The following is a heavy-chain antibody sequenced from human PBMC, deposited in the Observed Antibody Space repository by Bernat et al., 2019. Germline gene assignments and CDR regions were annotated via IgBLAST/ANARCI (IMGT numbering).Heavy chain of an antibody. D-gene: IGHD3-16*01. CDR1: GFTFSSYS. Sequence: EVQLVESGGGLVKPGGSLRLSCAASGFTFSSYSMNWVRQASGKGPEWISSISASGGSPYYADSVKGRFTISRDNSKNTLYLQMNSLRAEDTAVYYCAKELRAADAFDIWGQGTMVTVSS. V-gene: IGHV3-23*04. CDR2: ISASGGSP. J-gene: IGHJ3*02. CDR3: AKELRAADAFDI.